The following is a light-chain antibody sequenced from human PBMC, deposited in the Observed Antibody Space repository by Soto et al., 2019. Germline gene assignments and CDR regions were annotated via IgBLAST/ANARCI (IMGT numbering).Light chain of an antibody. CDR1: SSDVGGYNY. J-gene: IGLJ1*01. CDR3: CSYSSSSTYV. V-gene: IGLV2-14*03. CDR2: DVS. Sequence: QSVLTQPASVSWSPGQSITISCTGTSSDVGGYNYVSWYQQHPGKAPKVMIFDVSNRPSGVSNRFSGSKSGNTASLTISGLQAEDDADYYCCSYSSSSTYVFGTGTKLTVL.